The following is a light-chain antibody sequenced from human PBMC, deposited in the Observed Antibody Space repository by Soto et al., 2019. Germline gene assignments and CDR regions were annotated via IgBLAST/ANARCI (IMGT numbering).Light chain of an antibody. CDR3: CSYAGGTNWV. CDR1: NSDVGTYNL. CDR2: EVS. J-gene: IGLJ2*01. V-gene: IGLV2-23*02. Sequence: QSALTQPASVSGSPGQSITISCTGTNSDVGTYNLVSWYQQHPGKDPILLIYEVSERPSGVSDRFSGSKSGDTASLTISGVQAEDEAEYACCSYAGGTNWVFGGGTKVTVL.